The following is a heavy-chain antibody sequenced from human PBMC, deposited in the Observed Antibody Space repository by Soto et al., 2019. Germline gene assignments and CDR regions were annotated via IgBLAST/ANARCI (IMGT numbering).Heavy chain of an antibody. CDR1: GYTFTGYY. CDR3: ARDSHRTEKYHYYYGMDV. J-gene: IGHJ6*02. Sequence: ASVKVSCKASGYTFTGYYMHWVRQAPGQGLEWMGWINPNSGGTNYAQKFQGWVTMTRDTSISTAYMELSRLRSDDTAVYYCARDSHRTEKYHYYYGMDVWGQGTTVTVSS. D-gene: IGHD2-2*01. CDR2: INPNSGGT. V-gene: IGHV1-2*04.